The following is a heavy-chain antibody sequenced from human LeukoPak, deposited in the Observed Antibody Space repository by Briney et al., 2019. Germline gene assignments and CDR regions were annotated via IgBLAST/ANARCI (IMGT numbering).Heavy chain of an antibody. CDR3: ARRNSYGFYFDY. CDR1: GGSISSYY. J-gene: IGHJ4*02. Sequence: PSETLSLTCTVSGGSISSYYWSWIRQPPGKGLEWIGYIYYSGSTNYNPSLKSRVTISVDTSKSQFSLKLSSVTAADTAVYYCARRNSYGFYFDYWGQGTLVTVSS. CDR2: IYYSGST. V-gene: IGHV4-59*08. D-gene: IGHD5-18*01.